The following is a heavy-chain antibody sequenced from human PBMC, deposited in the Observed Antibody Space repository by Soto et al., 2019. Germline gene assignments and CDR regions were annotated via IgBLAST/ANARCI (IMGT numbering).Heavy chain of an antibody. CDR1: GFTFSSYA. CDR2: ISYDGSNK. Sequence: GGSLRLSCAASGFTFSSYAMHWVRQAPGKGLEWVAVISYDGSNKYYADSVKGRFTISRDNSKNTLYLQMNSLRAEDTAVYYCARDRWFGELGDYYYGMDVWGQGTTVTVSS. CDR3: ARDRWFGELGDYYYGMDV. D-gene: IGHD3-10*01. J-gene: IGHJ6*02. V-gene: IGHV3-30-3*01.